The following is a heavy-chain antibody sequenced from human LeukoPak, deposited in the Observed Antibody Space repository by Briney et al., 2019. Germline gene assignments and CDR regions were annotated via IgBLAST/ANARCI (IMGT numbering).Heavy chain of an antibody. D-gene: IGHD3-22*01. CDR1: EFTFSSYS. V-gene: IGHV3-21*01. J-gene: IGHJ3*02. Sequence: GGSLRLSCAASEFTFSSYSMNWVRQAPGKGLEWVSSISSSSSYIYYADSLKGRFTIFRDNAKNSLYLQMNSLRAEDTAVYYCTRDHHRRHYDSQARNTFDIWGQGTMVTVSS. CDR2: ISSSSSYI. CDR3: TRDHHRRHYDSQARNTFDI.